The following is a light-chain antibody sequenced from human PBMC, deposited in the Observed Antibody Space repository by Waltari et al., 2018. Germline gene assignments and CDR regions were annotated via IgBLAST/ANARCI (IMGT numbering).Light chain of an antibody. CDR2: EVN. Sequence: QSALTQPPSASGSPGQSVTISCTGTSSYVGGYNYVSWYQHHPGKAPKLMVYEVNKRPSGVPDRFSGSKSGNTASLTVSGLQAEDESDYYCSSYAGSNHLVFGGGTKLTVL. CDR1: SSYVGGYNY. V-gene: IGLV2-8*01. CDR3: SSYAGSNHLV. J-gene: IGLJ3*02.